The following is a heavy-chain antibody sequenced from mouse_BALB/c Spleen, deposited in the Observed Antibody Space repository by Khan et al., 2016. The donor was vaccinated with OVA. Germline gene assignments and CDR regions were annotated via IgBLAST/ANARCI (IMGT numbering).Heavy chain of an antibody. CDR1: GYTFTSYV. V-gene: IGHV1S136*01. CDR2: IYPFNDDT. J-gene: IGHJ2*01. CDR3: AKNYRYDVYFDY. D-gene: IGHD2-14*01. Sequence: VQLKESGPDLVKPGASVRMSCKASGYTFTSYVMHWLRQKPGPGLEWIGYIYPFNDDTKYNEKFKGKATLTSDTSSSTAYMEISSLPSEDSAVYYCAKNYRYDVYFDYWGQGTTLTVSS.